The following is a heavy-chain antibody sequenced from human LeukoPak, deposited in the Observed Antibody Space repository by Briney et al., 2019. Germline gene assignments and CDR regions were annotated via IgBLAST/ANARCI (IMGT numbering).Heavy chain of an antibody. D-gene: IGHD2-15*01. CDR3: ARVYCSGGSCYSVDDAFDI. Sequence: GGSLRLSCAASGFTFSSYAMHWVRQAPSKGLEWVAIVNQGATQKYYVDSVKGRFTISRDNAENSLYLQMNSLRAEDTAVYYCARVYCSGGSCYSVDDAFDIWGQGTMVTVSS. V-gene: IGHV3-7*01. J-gene: IGHJ3*02. CDR2: VNQGATQK. CDR1: GFTFSSYA.